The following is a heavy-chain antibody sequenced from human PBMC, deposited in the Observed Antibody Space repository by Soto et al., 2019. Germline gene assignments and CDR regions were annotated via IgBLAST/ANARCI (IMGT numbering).Heavy chain of an antibody. CDR2: IYYSGST. CDR3: ARSSDFWSGTSNPFDY. V-gene: IGHV4-59*01. D-gene: IGHD3-3*01. J-gene: IGHJ4*02. CDR1: GGSISSYY. Sequence: SETLSLTCTVSGGSISSYYWSWIRQPPGKGLEWIGYIYYSGSTNYNPSLKSRVTISVDTSKNQFSLKLSSVTAADTAVFYFARSSDFWSGTSNPFDYWGQGTLVTVFS.